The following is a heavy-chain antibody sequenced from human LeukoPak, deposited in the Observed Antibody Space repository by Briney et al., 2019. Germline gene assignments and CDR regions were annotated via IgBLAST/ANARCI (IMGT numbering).Heavy chain of an antibody. V-gene: IGHV4-31*03. CDR2: IYYSGST. CDR1: GGSISSGGYY. D-gene: IGHD3-16*02. J-gene: IGHJ5*02. CDR3: ARDRVIGNWFDP. Sequence: SQTLSLTCTVSGGSISSGGYYWSWIRQHPGKGLEWIGYIYYSGSTYYNPSLKSRVTISVDTPKNQFSLKLSSVTAADTAVYYCARDRVIGNWFDPWGQGTLVTVSS.